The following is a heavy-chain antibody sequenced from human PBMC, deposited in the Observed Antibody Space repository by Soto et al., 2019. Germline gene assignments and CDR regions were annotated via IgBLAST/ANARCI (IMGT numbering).Heavy chain of an antibody. D-gene: IGHD5-18*01. Sequence: QVQLVESGGGVVQPGRSLRLSCAASGFTFSSYGMHWVRQAPGKGLEWVAVISYDGSNKYYADSVKGRFTISRDNSKNTLYLQMNSLRAEDTAVYYCAKLGGYSYGKNRPYYYSGMDVWGQGTTVTVSS. CDR3: AKLGGYSYGKNRPYYYSGMDV. CDR1: GFTFSSYG. CDR2: ISYDGSNK. V-gene: IGHV3-30*18. J-gene: IGHJ6*02.